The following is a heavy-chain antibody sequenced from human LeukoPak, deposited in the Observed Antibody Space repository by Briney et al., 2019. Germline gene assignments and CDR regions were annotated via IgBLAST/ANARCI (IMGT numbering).Heavy chain of an antibody. V-gene: IGHV4-34*01. CDR2: INHSGST. CDR1: GGPFSGYY. CDR3: AREWYSSGWYYYYGMDV. Sequence: SETLSLTCAVYGGPFSGYYWSWIRQPPGKGLEWIGEINHSGSTNYNPSLKSRVTISVDTSKNQFSLKLSSVTAADTAVYYCAREWYSSGWYYYYGMDVWGQGTTVTVSS. D-gene: IGHD6-19*01. J-gene: IGHJ6*02.